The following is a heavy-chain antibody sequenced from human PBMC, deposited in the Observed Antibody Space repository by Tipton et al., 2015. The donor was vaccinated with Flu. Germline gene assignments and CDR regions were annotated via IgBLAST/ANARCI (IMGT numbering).Heavy chain of an antibody. CDR1: GASISSGDYY. CDR2: IYTNGNT. V-gene: IGHV4-61*02. Sequence: TLSLTCSVSGASISSGDYYWTWVRQPAGKGLEWIGRIYTNGNTNYNPSLKSRVTISADRSKNQFSLKLRSVTAADTAGYFCARDFYYYDTSDYHALEYFDYWGQGILVTVSS. CDR3: ARDFYYYDTSDYHALEYFDY. J-gene: IGHJ4*02. D-gene: IGHD3-22*01.